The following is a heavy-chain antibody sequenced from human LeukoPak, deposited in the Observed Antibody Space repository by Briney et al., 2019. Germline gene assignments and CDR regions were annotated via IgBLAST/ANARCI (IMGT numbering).Heavy chain of an antibody. V-gene: IGHV3-7*01. J-gene: IGHJ4*02. D-gene: IGHD6-19*01. Sequence: GGSLRLSCAASGFTFSSYWMNWVRQAPGKGLEWVANIKQDGSEKDYVDSVKGRFTISRDNAKNSLYLQMNSLRAEDTAVYYCARVSSLAVAGFFDYWGQGILVTVSA. CDR3: ARVSSLAVAGFFDY. CDR2: IKQDGSEK. CDR1: GFTFSSYW.